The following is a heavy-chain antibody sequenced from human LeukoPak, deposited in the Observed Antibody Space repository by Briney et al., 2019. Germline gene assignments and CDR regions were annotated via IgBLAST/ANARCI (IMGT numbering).Heavy chain of an antibody. D-gene: IGHD6-19*01. V-gene: IGHV3-23*01. J-gene: IGHJ4*02. CDR1: GGSFSGYY. CDR2: ISGSGDST. Sequence: ETLSLTCAVYGGSFSGYYWSWIRQPPGKGLKWVSAISGSGDSTYYADSVKGRFTISRDNSKNTLYLQMNSLRAEDTAVYYCTKGGHSSGWAPDYWGQGTLVTVSP. CDR3: TKGGHSSGWAPDY.